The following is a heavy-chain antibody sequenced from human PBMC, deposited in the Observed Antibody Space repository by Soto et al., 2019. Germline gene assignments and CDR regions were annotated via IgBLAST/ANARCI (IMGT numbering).Heavy chain of an antibody. V-gene: IGHV1-18*04. D-gene: IGHD6-6*01. CDR1: GYTFTSYG. CDR2: ISAYNGNT. Sequence: ASVKVSCKASGYTFTSYGISWVRQAPEQGLEWMGWISAYNGNTNYAQKLQGRVTMTTDTSTSTAYMELRSLRSDDTAVYYCAREGRIAARPYNWFDPWGQGTLVTVSS. J-gene: IGHJ5*02. CDR3: AREGRIAARPYNWFDP.